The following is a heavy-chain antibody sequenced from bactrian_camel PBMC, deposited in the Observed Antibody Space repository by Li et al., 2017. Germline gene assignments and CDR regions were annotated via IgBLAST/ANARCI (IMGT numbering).Heavy chain of an antibody. Sequence: HVQLVESGGGSVEAGGSLRLSCTLSGDRPGNRCVAWFRQRPGNEREGVVGIYTRGLIAYLSDSAKGRFTVSQDNASSTVYLQLNGAKPEDTAMYFCAARPISTRDCVAGGTAEFGYWGQGTQVTVS. CDR3: AARPISTRDCVAGGTAEFGY. J-gene: IGHJ6*01. D-gene: IGHD1*01. V-gene: IGHV3S1*01. CDR1: GDRPGNRC. CDR2: IYTRGLIA.